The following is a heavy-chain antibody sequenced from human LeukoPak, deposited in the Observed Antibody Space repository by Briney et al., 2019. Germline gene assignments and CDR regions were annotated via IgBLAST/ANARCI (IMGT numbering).Heavy chain of an antibody. V-gene: IGHV6-1*01. D-gene: IGHD6-19*01. CDR1: GDSVSNRRAA. CDR3: SSERTSGWGAFDI. Sequence: SQTLSLTCAISGDSVSNRRAAWNWIRQSPERGLEWLGRTFYRSKWSNDYASSVKSRITINPDTSKNQFSLQLDSMTPEDTAVYYCSSERTSGWGAFDIWGQGTMVTVSS. J-gene: IGHJ3*02. CDR2: TFYRSKWSN.